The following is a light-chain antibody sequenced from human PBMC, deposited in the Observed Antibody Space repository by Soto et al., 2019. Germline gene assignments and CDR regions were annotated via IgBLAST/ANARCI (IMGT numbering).Light chain of an antibody. CDR3: QQYGSSP. Sequence: EIVMTQSPATLSVSPGERATLSCGASQSVSSSYLAWYQQKPGLAPRLLIYDASSRATGIPDRLSGSGSGTDFTLTISRLEPEDFAVHYCQQYGSSPFGQGTKVDIK. CDR1: QSVSSSY. CDR2: DAS. J-gene: IGKJ1*01. V-gene: IGKV3D-20*01.